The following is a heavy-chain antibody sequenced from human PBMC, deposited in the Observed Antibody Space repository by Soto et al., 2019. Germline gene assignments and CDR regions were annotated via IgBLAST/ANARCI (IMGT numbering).Heavy chain of an antibody. CDR2: VSYTGST. D-gene: IGHD6-19*01. J-gene: IGHJ5*02. V-gene: IGHV4-59*08. CDR1: GGAIGGYY. CDR3: ARHGSDSGWFFFDP. Sequence: PSQTLSLTCSLSGGAIGGYYWSWIRQPQGKALEWIGYVSYTGSTDYHPSLKSRVSIPIDTSKNQFSLNMISVTAADSAVYYCARHGSDSGWFFFDPLVQGALVTVSS.